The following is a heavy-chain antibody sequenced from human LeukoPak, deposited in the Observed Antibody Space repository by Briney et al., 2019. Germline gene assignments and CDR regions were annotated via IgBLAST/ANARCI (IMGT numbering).Heavy chain of an antibody. V-gene: IGHV4-59*08. Sequence: SETLSLTCTVSGGSISSYYWSWIRQPPGKGLEWIGYIYYSGSTNYNPSLKSRVTISVDTSKNQFSLKLSSVTAADTAVYYCARHVGAPAFDIWGQGTMVTASS. CDR1: GGSISSYY. CDR2: IYYSGST. J-gene: IGHJ3*02. D-gene: IGHD1-26*01. CDR3: ARHVGAPAFDI.